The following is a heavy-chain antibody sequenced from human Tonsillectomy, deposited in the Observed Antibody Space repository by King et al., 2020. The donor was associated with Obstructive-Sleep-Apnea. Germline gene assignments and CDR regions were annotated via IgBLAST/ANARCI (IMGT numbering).Heavy chain of an antibody. CDR1: GFTFSSYA. CDR3: AKNYCSGGSCYDYYYYGMDV. J-gene: IGHJ6*02. V-gene: IGHV3-23*04. D-gene: IGHD2-15*01. Sequence: VQLVESGGGLVQPGGSLRLSCAASGFTFSSYAMSWVRQAPGKGLEWVSAISGSGGSTYYADSVKGRFTISRHNSKNTLYLQMNSLRAEDTAVYYCAKNYCSGGSCYDYYYYGMDVWGQGTTVTVSS. CDR2: ISGSGGST.